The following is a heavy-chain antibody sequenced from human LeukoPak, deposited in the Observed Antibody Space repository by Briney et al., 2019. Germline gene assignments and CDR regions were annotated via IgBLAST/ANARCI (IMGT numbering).Heavy chain of an antibody. Sequence: SETLSLTCTVSAGSISSSSYSWGWIRQPPGKGLEWIGSIYYSGSTYYNPSLKSRVTISVDTSKNQFSLKLSSVTAADTAVYYCARDQRRLGELSPRPIDYWGQGTLVTVSS. V-gene: IGHV4-39*07. CDR2: IYYSGST. J-gene: IGHJ4*02. CDR1: AGSISSSSYS. D-gene: IGHD3-16*02. CDR3: ARDQRRLGELSPRPIDY.